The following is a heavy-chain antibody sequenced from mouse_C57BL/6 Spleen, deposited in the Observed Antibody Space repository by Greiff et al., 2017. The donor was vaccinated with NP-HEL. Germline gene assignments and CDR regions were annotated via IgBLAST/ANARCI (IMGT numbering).Heavy chain of an antibody. Sequence: EVQVVESGGGLVKPGGSLKLSCAASGFTFSDYGMHWVRQAPEKGLEWVAYISSGSSTIYYADTVKGRFTISRDNAKNTLFLQMTSLRSEDTAMYYCARPTTVLAFYAMDYWGQGTSVTVSS. V-gene: IGHV5-17*01. CDR3: ARPTTVLAFYAMDY. CDR2: ISSGSSTI. CDR1: GFTFSDYG. J-gene: IGHJ4*01. D-gene: IGHD1-1*01.